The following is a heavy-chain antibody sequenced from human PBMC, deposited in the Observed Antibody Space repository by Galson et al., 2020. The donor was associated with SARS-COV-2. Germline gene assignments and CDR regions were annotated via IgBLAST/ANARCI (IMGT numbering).Heavy chain of an antibody. J-gene: IGHJ6*02. CDR2: ISNDGSKK. CDR1: GFTFINSA. D-gene: IGHD4-17*01. CDR3: ARDTVCSGCFFKAYYYGMDV. V-gene: IGHV3-30-3*01. Sequence: GESLKISCAASGFTFINSAIHWVRQAPGKGLEWVAVISNDGSKKYYAESVKGRFTISRDNSENTLHLQMNSLRGEDTAVYFCARDTVCSGCFFKAYYYGMDVWGQGTTVTVS.